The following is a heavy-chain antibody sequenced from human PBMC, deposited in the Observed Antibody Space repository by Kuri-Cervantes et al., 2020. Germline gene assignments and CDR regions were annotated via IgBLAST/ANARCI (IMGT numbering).Heavy chain of an antibody. CDR2: ISPNSGGT. V-gene: IGHV1-2*02. CDR3: ARGSRRIVVADYYYYYGMDV. CDR1: GYTFTGYY. D-gene: IGHD3-22*01. J-gene: IGHJ6*02. Sequence: GGSLRLSCKASGYTFTGYYMHWVRQAPGQGLEWMGWISPNSGGTNYAQKFQGRVTMTRDTSISTAYMELSRLRSDDTAVYYCARGSRRIVVADYYYYYGMDVWGQGTTVTVSS.